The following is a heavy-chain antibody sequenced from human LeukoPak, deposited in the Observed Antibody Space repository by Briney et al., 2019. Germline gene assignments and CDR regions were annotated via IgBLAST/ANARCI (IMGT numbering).Heavy chain of an antibody. CDR1: GFTFGSYA. Sequence: GGSLRLSCAASGFTFGSYAMSWVRQAPGKGLEWVSAISGSGGSTYYADSVKGRFTISRDNSKNTLYLQMNSLRAEDTAVYYCAKDYDSSGYYYGLDYWGQGTLVTVSS. CDR2: ISGSGGST. D-gene: IGHD3-22*01. V-gene: IGHV3-23*01. CDR3: AKDYDSSGYYYGLDY. J-gene: IGHJ4*02.